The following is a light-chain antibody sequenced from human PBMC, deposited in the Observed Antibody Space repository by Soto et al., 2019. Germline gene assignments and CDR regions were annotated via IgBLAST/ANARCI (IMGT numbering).Light chain of an antibody. CDR3: QQFNNYPLT. J-gene: IGKJ4*01. Sequence: AVQWTQSPSSLSASVGDRVTITCRASQGISSALAWYQQKPGKPPKPLIFDVSRLESGVPSRFSGSGSGTDFTLTISSLQPEDFATYYCQQFNNYPLTFGGGTKVDI. CDR2: DVS. CDR1: QGISSA. V-gene: IGKV1D-13*01.